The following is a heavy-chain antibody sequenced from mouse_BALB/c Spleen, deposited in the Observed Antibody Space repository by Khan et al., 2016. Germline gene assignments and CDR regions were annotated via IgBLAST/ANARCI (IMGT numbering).Heavy chain of an antibody. CDR1: GYTFTDYS. D-gene: IGHD2-14*01. J-gene: IGHJ4*01. CDR3: AGRYAAMDY. CDR2: INTETGEP. Sequence: QIQLVQSGPELKKPGETVKISCKASGYTFTDYSIHWVKQAPGKGLKWMGWINTETGEPTYAVDFMGRFAFSLETSARTAYLQSNNLKNEDTATYFCAGRYAAMDYWGQGTSVTVSS. V-gene: IGHV9-2-1*01.